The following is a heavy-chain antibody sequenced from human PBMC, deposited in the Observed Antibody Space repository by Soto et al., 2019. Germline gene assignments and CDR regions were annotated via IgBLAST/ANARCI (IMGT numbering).Heavy chain of an antibody. CDR3: AREEPPFRTTGMDV. J-gene: IGHJ6*02. D-gene: IGHD2-21*01. CDR2: INAGNGNT. CDR1: GYTFTSYA. Sequence: ASVKGFCKASGYTFTSYAMHWVRQAPGQRLEWMGWINAGNGNTKYSQKFQGRVTITRDTSASTAYMELSSLRSEDTAVYYCAREEPPFRTTGMDVWGQGTTVTVSS. V-gene: IGHV1-3*01.